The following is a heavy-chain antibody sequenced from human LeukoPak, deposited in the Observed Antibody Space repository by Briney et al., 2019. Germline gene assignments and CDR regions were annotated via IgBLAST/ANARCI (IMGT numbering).Heavy chain of an antibody. CDR3: ARGSSLYYFDY. CDR1: DDSISDYY. J-gene: IGHJ4*02. V-gene: IGHV4-59*01. D-gene: IGHD6-6*01. CDR2: FHNSGTS. Sequence: SETLSLTCTVSDDSISDYYRGWIRQPPGKGLEWIGYFHNSGTSTYNPSLKSRVTISADTSKNQFSLKLNSLTTADTAVYYCARGSSLYYFDYWGQGTLVTVSS.